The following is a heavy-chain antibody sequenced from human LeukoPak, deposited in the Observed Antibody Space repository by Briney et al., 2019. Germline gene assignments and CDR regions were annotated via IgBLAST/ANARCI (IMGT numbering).Heavy chain of an antibody. CDR2: IYTSGNT. D-gene: IGHD4-17*01. CDR1: GDSISNYY. V-gene: IGHV4-4*07. Sequence: SETLSLTCTVSGDSISNYYWSWIRQPAGKGLEWIGRIYTSGNTNYNPSLKSRVTMSIDTSNNQLSLKLSSVTAADTAVYYCARSTVTADYYGLDVWGQGTTVTVSS. J-gene: IGHJ6*02. CDR3: ARSTVTADYYGLDV.